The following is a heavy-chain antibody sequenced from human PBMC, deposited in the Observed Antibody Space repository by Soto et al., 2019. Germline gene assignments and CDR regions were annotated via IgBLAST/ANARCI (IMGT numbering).Heavy chain of an antibody. D-gene: IGHD2-2*01. CDR2: IRHSGST. Sequence: SETVSLTCAVFGGSFSDYYWNWVRQPPGKGLEWIGEIRHSGSTNYNPALKSRLIMSVDTSENQFSLKLSSVTAADTAMYYCARGGPTTSYYLAFWGQGTLVTV. V-gene: IGHV4-34*01. CDR1: GGSFSDYY. CDR3: ARGGPTTSYYLAF. J-gene: IGHJ4*02.